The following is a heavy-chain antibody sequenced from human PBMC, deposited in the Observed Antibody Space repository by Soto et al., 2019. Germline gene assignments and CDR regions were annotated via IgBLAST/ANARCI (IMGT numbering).Heavy chain of an antibody. D-gene: IGHD3-22*01. V-gene: IGHV3-48*04. CDR1: GFTCSSYS. J-gene: IGHJ5*02. CDR3: ARDWDSSGYFWFDP. CDR2: VSSGGNTI. Sequence: GGSLRHSCAASGFTCSSYSMNWVRQAPGKGLEWVAYVSSGGNTIYSADSVKGRFTISRDNAKNSLYLQMNNLRVEDTAVYYCARDWDSSGYFWFDPWGQGTLVTVSS.